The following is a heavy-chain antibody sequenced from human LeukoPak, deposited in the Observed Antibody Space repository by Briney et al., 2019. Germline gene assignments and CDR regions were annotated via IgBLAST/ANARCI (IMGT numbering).Heavy chain of an antibody. CDR1: GFSFSNYA. CDR2: ITADGGST. J-gene: IGHJ6*03. CDR3: ARVWIRDYMDV. D-gene: IGHD1-1*01. V-gene: IGHV3-23*01. Sequence: GGSLRLSCEVSGFSFSNYAMNRVRQAPGKGLEWVSAITADGGSTHYTISVKGRFIISRDTPKNTLYLQMNNVRAEDTAVYFCARVWIRDYMDVWGKGTTVSVSS.